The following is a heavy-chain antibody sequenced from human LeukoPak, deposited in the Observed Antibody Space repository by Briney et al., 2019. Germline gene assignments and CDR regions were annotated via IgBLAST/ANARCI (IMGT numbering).Heavy chain of an antibody. V-gene: IGHV3-74*01. CDR2: INTDGSST. CDR1: GFTFSSYW. J-gene: IGHJ4*02. Sequence: GGSLRLSCAASGFTFSSYWMYWVRQAPGKGLVWVSRINTDGSSTSYADSVKGRFTISRDNAKNTPYLQMNSLRAEDTAVYYCATAVAGTGIDYWGQGTLVTVSS. D-gene: IGHD6-19*01. CDR3: ATAVAGTGIDY.